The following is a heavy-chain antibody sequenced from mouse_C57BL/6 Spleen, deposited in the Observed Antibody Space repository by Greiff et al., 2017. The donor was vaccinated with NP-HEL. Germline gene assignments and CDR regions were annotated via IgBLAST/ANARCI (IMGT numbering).Heavy chain of an antibody. V-gene: IGHV1-62-2*01. Sequence: VQLQESGAELVKPGASVKLSCKASGYTFTEYTIHWVKQRSGQGLEWIGWFYPGSGSIKYNEKFKDKATLTADKSSSTGYMELSRLTSEDSAVYFCARHERVWGMVTTYYFDYWGQGTTLTVSS. CDR1: GYTFTEYT. CDR3: ARHERVWGMVTTYYFDY. J-gene: IGHJ2*01. CDR2: FYPGSGSI. D-gene: IGHD2-2*01.